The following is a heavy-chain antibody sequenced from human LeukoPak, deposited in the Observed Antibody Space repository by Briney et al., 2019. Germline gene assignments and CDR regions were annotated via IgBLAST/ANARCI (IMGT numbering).Heavy chain of an antibody. D-gene: IGHD6-13*01. V-gene: IGHV1-69*06. J-gene: IGHJ4*02. CDR3: ARDHGYSSSWGALPFDY. Sequence: SVKVSCKASEATFTSYAISGGRQAPGQGLGWRGGSFPIFGTANYAQKFPGRVTITADKSTSTAYMELSSLRSEDTAVYYCARDHGYSSSWGALPFDYWGQGTRVSVSS. CDR1: EATFTSYA. CDR2: SFPIFGTA.